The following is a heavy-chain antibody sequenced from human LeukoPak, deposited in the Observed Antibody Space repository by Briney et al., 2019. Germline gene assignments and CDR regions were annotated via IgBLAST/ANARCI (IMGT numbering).Heavy chain of an antibody. Sequence: VGSLRLSCAAPVYTLSIIGMCWVRQAPGEGLGWVSAISGMGSSTDYADSVKGRFTISRDNSKNTLYLQMNSLRAEDTAVYYCAKGLRGVYFDYWGQGTLVTVSS. CDR2: ISGMGSST. CDR3: AKGLRGVYFDY. J-gene: IGHJ4*02. V-gene: IGHV3-23*01. CDR1: VYTLSIIG. D-gene: IGHD3-10*01.